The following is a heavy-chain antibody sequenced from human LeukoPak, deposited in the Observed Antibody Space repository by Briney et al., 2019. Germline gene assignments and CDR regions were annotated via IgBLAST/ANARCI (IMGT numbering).Heavy chain of an antibody. D-gene: IGHD3-9*01. CDR3: TTVYYDILTGDVSFYY. V-gene: IGHV3-15*01. CDR2: IKSKSDGGTT. Sequence: GGSLRLSCAASGFTFSSYAMSWVRQAPGKGLEWVGRIKSKSDGGTTDYAAPVKGRFTISRDDSKNTLFLQMDSLKTEDTAVYYCTTVYYDILTGDVSFYYWGQGSLVTVSS. J-gene: IGHJ4*02. CDR1: GFTFSSYA.